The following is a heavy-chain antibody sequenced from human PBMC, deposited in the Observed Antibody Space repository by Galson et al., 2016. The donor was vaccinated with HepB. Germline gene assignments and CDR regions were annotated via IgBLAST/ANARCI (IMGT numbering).Heavy chain of an antibody. CDR2: IRTKSYGETT. CDR1: GFRFGDYA. CDR3: AGYRMGWSN. V-gene: IGHV3-49*03. Sequence: SLRLSCATSGFRFGDYAVSWFRQAPGKGLEWVSFIRTKSYGETTHYAASVEGRFTVSREDSKSIAYLQMSSLKTEDTAVYYCAGYRMGWSNWGQGTLVTVSS. J-gene: IGHJ4*02. D-gene: IGHD3-3*01.